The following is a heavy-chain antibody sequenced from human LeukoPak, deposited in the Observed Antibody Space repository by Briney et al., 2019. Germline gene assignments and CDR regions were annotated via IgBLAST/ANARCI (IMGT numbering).Heavy chain of an antibody. CDR1: GGSISSYY. D-gene: IGHD3-22*01. CDR2: IFYSGST. CDR3: ARLGSVSSGASV. Sequence: SETLSLTCIVSGGSISSYYWSWIRQPPGKGLEWIGYIFYSGSTNYNPSLKSRVTISVDTSKNQFSLKLSSVTAADTAVYYCARLGSVSSGASVWGQGSLVTVSS. V-gene: IGHV4-59*08. J-gene: IGHJ4*02.